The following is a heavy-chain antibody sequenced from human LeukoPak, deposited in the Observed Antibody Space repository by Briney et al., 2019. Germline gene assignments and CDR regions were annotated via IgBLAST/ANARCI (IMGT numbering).Heavy chain of an antibody. CDR3: ARDRGYGDYADWFDP. J-gene: IGHJ5*02. Sequence: SVKVSCKASGGTFSSYAISWVRQAPGQGLEWMGGIIPIFGTANYAQKFQGRVTITADKSTSTAYMELSSLRAEDTALYYCARDRGYGDYADWFDPWGQGTLVTVSS. D-gene: IGHD4-17*01. CDR1: GGTFSSYA. V-gene: IGHV1-69*06. CDR2: IIPIFGTA.